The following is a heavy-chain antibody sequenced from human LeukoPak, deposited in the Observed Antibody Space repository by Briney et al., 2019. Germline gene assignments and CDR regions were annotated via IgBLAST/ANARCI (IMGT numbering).Heavy chain of an antibody. CDR1: GGSISSNGYY. CDR3: ARDLRFGELYFDY. J-gene: IGHJ4*02. V-gene: IGHV4-39*07. CDR2: IYYSGST. D-gene: IGHD3-10*01. Sequence: SETLSLTCSVSGGSISSNGYYWGWIRQPPGKGLEWIGSIYYSGSTFDNPSLKSRVTISVDTSKNQFSLKLSSVTAADTAVYYCARDLRFGELYFDYWGQGTLVTVSS.